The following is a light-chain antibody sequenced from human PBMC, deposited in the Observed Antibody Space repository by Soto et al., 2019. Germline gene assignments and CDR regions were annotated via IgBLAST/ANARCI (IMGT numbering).Light chain of an antibody. CDR1: SSNIGSNT. CDR2: SNN. J-gene: IGLJ2*01. Sequence: QSVLTQPTSASGTPGQRVTISCSGSSSNIGSNTVNWYQQLPGTAPKLLIYSNNQRPSGVPDRFSGSKSGTSASLATSGLQSEDEADYYCAAWDDSLNGHVVFGGGTKLTVL. CDR3: AAWDDSLNGHVV. V-gene: IGLV1-44*01.